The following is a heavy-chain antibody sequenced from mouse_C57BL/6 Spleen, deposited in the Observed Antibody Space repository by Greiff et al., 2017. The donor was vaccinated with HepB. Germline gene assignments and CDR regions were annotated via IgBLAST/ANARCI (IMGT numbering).Heavy chain of an antibody. CDR2: ISDGGSYT. D-gene: IGHD1-1*01. CDR1: GFTFSSYA. Sequence: EVKLVESGGGLVKPGGSLKLSCAASGFTFSSYAMSWVRQTPEKRLEWVATISDGGSYTYYPDNVKGRFTISRDNAKNNLYLQMSHLKSEDTAMYYCARDRGSSRYWYFDVWGTGTTVTVSS. J-gene: IGHJ1*03. CDR3: ARDRGSSRYWYFDV. V-gene: IGHV5-4*01.